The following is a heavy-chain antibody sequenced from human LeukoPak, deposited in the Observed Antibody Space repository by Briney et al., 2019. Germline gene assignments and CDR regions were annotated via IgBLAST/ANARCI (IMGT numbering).Heavy chain of an antibody. V-gene: IGHV3-23*01. CDR2: ISGSGGST. CDR3: AKVRGYSGYEPIDY. D-gene: IGHD5-12*01. Sequence: GGSLRLSCAASGFTFSSYAMSWVRQAPGKGLEWVSAISGSGGSTYYADSVKGRFTISRDNSKNTLYLQMNSLRAEDTAVYYCAKVRGYSGYEPIDYWGQGTLVTVAS. J-gene: IGHJ4*02. CDR1: GFTFSSYA.